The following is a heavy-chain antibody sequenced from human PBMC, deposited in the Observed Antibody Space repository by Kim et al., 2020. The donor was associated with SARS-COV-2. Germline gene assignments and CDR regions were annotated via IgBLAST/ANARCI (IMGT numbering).Heavy chain of an antibody. CDR3: ARETEHYYDSSGYFRYFDL. CDR1: GGSISSGSYY. J-gene: IGHJ2*01. V-gene: IGHV4-61*02. D-gene: IGHD3-22*01. CDR2: IYTSGST. Sequence: SETLSLTCTVSGGSISSGSYYWSWIRQPAGKGLEWIGRIYTSGSTNYNPSLKSRVTISVDTSKNQFSLKLSSVTAADTAVYYCARETEHYYDSSGYFRYFDLWGRGTLVTVSS.